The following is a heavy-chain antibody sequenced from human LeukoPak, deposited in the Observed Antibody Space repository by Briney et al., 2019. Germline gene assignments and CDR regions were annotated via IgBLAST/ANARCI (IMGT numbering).Heavy chain of an antibody. CDR2: FSDSGIST. Sequence: PGGSLRLSCAASGFTFSSYAMSWVRQAPGKGLECISGFSDSGISTYYADSVKGRFTISRDNSKNTLYLQMNSLRVEDTAVYYCAKDLGSMQLFYDYWGQGTLVTVSS. J-gene: IGHJ4*02. CDR3: AKDLGSMQLFYDY. CDR1: GFTFSSYA. V-gene: IGHV3-23*01. D-gene: IGHD3-10*01.